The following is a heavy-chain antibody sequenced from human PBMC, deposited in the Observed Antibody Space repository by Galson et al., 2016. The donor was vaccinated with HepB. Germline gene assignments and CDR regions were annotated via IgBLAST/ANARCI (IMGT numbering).Heavy chain of an antibody. V-gene: IGHV4-4*07. CDR3: AREWDTSATTYYYMDV. CDR1: GGSISSYY. D-gene: IGHD5-12*01. Sequence: ETLSLTCTVSGGSISSYYWSWIRQPAGKGLEWIGHMYTRGRTNYNPSLKSRVTMSVDTSKNQFSLKLRSVTAADTAVYYCAREWDTSATTYYYMDVWGKGTTVVVSS. J-gene: IGHJ6*03. CDR2: MYTRGRT.